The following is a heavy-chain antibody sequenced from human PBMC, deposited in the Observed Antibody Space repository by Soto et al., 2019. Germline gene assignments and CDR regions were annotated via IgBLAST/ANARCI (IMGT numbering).Heavy chain of an antibody. Sequence: QVQLVESGGGVVQPGRSLRLSCAASGFTFSSYGMHWVRQAPGKGLEWVAVISYDGSNKYYADSVKGRFTISRDNSKNTLYLQMNSLRAEDTGVYYCAKSVYNWNDGFFDYWGQGTLVTVSS. CDR1: GFTFSSYG. CDR2: ISYDGSNK. V-gene: IGHV3-30*18. J-gene: IGHJ4*02. D-gene: IGHD1-1*01. CDR3: AKSVYNWNDGFFDY.